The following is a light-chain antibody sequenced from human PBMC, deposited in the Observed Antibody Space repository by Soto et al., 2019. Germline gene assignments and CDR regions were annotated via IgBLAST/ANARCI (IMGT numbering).Light chain of an antibody. V-gene: IGKV1-5*01. CDR2: DGT. J-gene: IGKJ1*01. CDR1: QSISSW. CDR3: QQYKGYSTWT. Sequence: DIQMAQSPSTLSASVGDRVTITCRASQSISSWLAWYQQRPGEAPKILIWDGTTLHRGVPSRFSGSDSGTEFTLTIRSLQPDDFATYYCQQYKGYSTWTFGQGTKGDIK.